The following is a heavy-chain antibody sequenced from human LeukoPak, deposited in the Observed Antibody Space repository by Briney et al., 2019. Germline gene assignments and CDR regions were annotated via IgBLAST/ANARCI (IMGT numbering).Heavy chain of an antibody. Sequence: PGGSLRLSCAASGFTFSSYGMHWVRQAPGKGLEWVALIQYDGSNKYYPDSVKGRFTISRDNSKNTLYLQMNSLRAEDTAVYYCAKGTIRYGSSTGCYIDYWGQGTLVTVSS. V-gene: IGHV3-30*02. D-gene: IGHD2-2*01. CDR3: AKGTIRYGSSTGCYIDY. J-gene: IGHJ4*02. CDR2: IQYDGSNK. CDR1: GFTFSSYG.